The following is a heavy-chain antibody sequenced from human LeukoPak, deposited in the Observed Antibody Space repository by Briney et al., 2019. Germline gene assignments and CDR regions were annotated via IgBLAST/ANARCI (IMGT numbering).Heavy chain of an antibody. CDR2: ISSSSSYI. CDR1: GFTFSSYS. J-gene: IGHJ4*02. CDR3: AGERDYFDY. Sequence: GGSLRLSCAASGFTFSSYSMNWVRQAPGTGLEWVSSISSSSSYIHYADSVKGRFTISRDNAKNSLYLQMNSLRAEDTAVYYCAGERDYFDYWGQGTLVTVSS. V-gene: IGHV3-21*01.